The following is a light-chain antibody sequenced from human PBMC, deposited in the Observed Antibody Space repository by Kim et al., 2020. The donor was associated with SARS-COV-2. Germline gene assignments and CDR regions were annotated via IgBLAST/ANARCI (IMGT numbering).Light chain of an antibody. Sequence: QAVVTQEPSLTVSPGGTVTLTCASNTGEVTNDYYANWFQQKPGQAPRPLIFTTSNRHSWTPARFSGSLLGGKAALTLSGVQPEDDADYYCLLIYGGSWVFGGGTQLTVL. J-gene: IGLJ3*02. V-gene: IGLV7-43*01. CDR1: TGEVTNDYY. CDR3: LLIYGGSWV. CDR2: TTS.